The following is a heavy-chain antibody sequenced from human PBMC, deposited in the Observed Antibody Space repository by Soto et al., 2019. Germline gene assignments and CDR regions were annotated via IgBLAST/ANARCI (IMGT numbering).Heavy chain of an antibody. J-gene: IGHJ3*02. D-gene: IGHD2-15*01. CDR2: IYPGDSDT. Sequence: GESLNISCKGSGYSFTSYWIGWVRQMPGKGLEWMGIIYPGDSDTRYSPSFQGQVTISADKSISTAYLQWSSLKASDTAMYYCARHEVYCSGGSCYRGAAFEIWGQGTMVTVSS. CDR1: GYSFTSYW. V-gene: IGHV5-51*01. CDR3: ARHEVYCSGGSCYRGAAFEI.